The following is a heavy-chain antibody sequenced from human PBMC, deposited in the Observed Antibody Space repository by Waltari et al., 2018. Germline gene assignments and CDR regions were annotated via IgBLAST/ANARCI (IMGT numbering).Heavy chain of an antibody. CDR2: IYRDYDK. V-gene: IGHV2-5*02. J-gene: IGHJ5*02. D-gene: IGHD2-21*01. Sequence: QVTLKESGPPLVKSTQTLPLTCTFSGFSRTTNVVCEGSIRQPPGKALERLAVIYRDYDKRCSPTLKTRLTITKDTPKNQVVLTMTSMDRVDTATYYCAHGRNGDLCDPWGQGTLGTVSS. CDR3: AHGRNGDLCDP. CDR1: GFSRTTNVVC.